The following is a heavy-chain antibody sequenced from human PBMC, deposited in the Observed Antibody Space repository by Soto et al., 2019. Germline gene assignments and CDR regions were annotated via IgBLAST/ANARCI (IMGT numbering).Heavy chain of an antibody. Sequence: EVQLLESGGGLVQPGESLRLSCAASGFTFSSYAMSWVRQAPGKGLEWVSVISGSDDSTYYADSVKGRFTISRDNSKNTLYLQMNSLRAEDTAVXXXXXXXXXXXFDYWGQGTLVTVSS. J-gene: IGHJ4*02. V-gene: IGHV3-23*01. CDR1: GFTFSSYA. CDR3: XXXXXXXXFDY. CDR2: ISGSDDST.